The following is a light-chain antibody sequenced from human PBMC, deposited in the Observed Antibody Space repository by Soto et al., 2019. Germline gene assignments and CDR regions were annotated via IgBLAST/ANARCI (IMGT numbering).Light chain of an antibody. Sequence: DIQMTQSPSSLSASIGDRVTITCRASQGINTYLAWYQQKPGRAPQLLIYAASALHSGVPSRFSGSGSGTEFTLTISSLQPDDFATYYCQHYNSYSEAFGQGTKV. V-gene: IGKV1-27*01. CDR2: AAS. CDR1: QGINTY. J-gene: IGKJ1*01. CDR3: QHYNSYSEA.